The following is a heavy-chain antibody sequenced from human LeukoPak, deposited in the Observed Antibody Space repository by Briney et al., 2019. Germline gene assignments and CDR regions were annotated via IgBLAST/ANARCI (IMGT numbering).Heavy chain of an antibody. J-gene: IGHJ6*03. D-gene: IGHD1-26*01. Sequence: GGSLRLSCATSGFIFSTYNMNWVRQAPGKGLEWVSYISLSSTAIYYADSVKGRFTISRDNAKNSLYLQMDSLGPEDTAVYYCARDPYSGNYGNDYYYYMDVWGKGTTVTISS. CDR2: ISLSSTAI. CDR3: ARDPYSGNYGNDYYYYMDV. V-gene: IGHV3-21*05. CDR1: GFIFSTYN.